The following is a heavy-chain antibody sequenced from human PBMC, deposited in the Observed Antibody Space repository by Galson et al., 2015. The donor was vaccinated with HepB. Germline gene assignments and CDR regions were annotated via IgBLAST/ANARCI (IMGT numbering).Heavy chain of an antibody. D-gene: IGHD3-3*01. Sequence: SLRLSCAASGFTFSSYWMSWVRQAPGKGLEWVANIKQDGSEKYYVDSVKGRFTISRDNAKNSLYLQMNSLRAEDTAVYYCARVNYDFWSGYYAPRGFGGYNWFDPWGQGTLVTVSS. CDR2: IKQDGSEK. CDR1: GFTFSSYW. CDR3: ARVNYDFWSGYYAPRGFGGYNWFDP. V-gene: IGHV3-7*01. J-gene: IGHJ5*02.